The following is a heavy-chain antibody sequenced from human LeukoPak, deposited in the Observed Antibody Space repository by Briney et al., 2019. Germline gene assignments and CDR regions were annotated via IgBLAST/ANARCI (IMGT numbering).Heavy chain of an antibody. CDR3: ARGPLPADYAKDGMDV. CDR1: GGSFKVYY. V-gene: IGHV4-34*01. CDR2: INHSGST. Sequence: SDTLSLTCAVYGGSFKVYYWIWIRHPPGKGREGIGEINHSGSTNYNPPLKSRVTISVDTSKDQFSLKLSSVTAADTAVYYCARGPLPADYAKDGMDVWGQGTTVTVSS. J-gene: IGHJ6*02. D-gene: IGHD4-17*01.